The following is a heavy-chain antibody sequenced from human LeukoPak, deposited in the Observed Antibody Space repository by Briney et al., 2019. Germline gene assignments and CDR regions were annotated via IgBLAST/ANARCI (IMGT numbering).Heavy chain of an antibody. J-gene: IGHJ4*02. CDR3: ATFQQSYSSGWYPLGY. Sequence: ASVKVFCKASGYTFTSYGISWVRQAPGQGLEWMGWISAYNGNTNYAQKLQGRVTMTTDTSTSTAYMELRSLRSDDTAVYYCATFQQSYSSGWYPLGYWGQGTLVTVSS. CDR2: ISAYNGNT. CDR1: GYTFTSYG. V-gene: IGHV1-18*01. D-gene: IGHD6-19*01.